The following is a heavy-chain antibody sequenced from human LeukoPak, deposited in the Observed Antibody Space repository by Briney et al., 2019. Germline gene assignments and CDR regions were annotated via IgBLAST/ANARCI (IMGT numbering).Heavy chain of an antibody. D-gene: IGHD2-21*02. J-gene: IGHJ4*02. Sequence: SETLSLTCAVSGGSISSSNWWSWVRQPPGKGLEWIGEIYHSGSTNYNPALKSRVTISVDKSKNQFSLKLSSVTAADTAVYYCARTSFCGGDCLYYFDYWGQGTLVTVSS. CDR2: IYHSGST. V-gene: IGHV4-4*02. CDR3: ARTSFCGGDCLYYFDY. CDR1: GGSISSSNW.